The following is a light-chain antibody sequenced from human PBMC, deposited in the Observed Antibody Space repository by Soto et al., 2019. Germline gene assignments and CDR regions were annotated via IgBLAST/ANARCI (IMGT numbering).Light chain of an antibody. J-gene: IGKJ5*01. Sequence: IQVTRCASFMTESVGDRATITCRASKGISSDLAWYQKNPAKDPKNLIYAASTLQNGVPSTFSGSGSATEFNLTISRLQTEDFGAYYCRQLKSYTITFGQGTRLEIK. CDR3: RQLKSYTIT. CDR2: AAS. V-gene: IGKV1-9*01. CDR1: KGISSD.